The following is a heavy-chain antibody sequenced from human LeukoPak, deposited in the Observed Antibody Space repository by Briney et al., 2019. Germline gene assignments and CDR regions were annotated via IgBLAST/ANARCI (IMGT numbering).Heavy chain of an antibody. CDR1: GYTFTSYG. CDR2: ISAYNGNT. CDR3: ARISSSNWYNERGAFDV. Sequence: ASVKVSCKASGYTFTSYGISWVRQAPGQGLEWMGWISAYNGNTNYAQKLQGRVTMTTDTSTSTAYMELRSLRSEDTAVYYCARISSSNWYNERGAFDVWGQGTMVTVSS. D-gene: IGHD6-13*01. V-gene: IGHV1-18*01. J-gene: IGHJ3*01.